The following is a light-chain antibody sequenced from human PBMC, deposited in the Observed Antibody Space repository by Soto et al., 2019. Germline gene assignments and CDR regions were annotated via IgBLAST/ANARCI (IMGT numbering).Light chain of an antibody. CDR1: QSVTTN. CDR2: DAS. J-gene: IGKJ1*01. V-gene: IGKV3-11*01. CDR3: QQRSNWPPTWT. Sequence: EIVMTQSPATLSVSPGEGGTLSCRAIQSVTTNMAWYQQKPGQAPRLLIYDASNRATGIPARFSGSGSGTDFTLTISSLEPEDFAVYYCQQRSNWPPTWTFGQGTKVDI.